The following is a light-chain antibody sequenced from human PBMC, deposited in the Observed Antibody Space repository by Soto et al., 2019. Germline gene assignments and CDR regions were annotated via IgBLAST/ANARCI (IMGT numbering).Light chain of an antibody. Sequence: EIVLTQSPATLSLSPGERATLSCRASQSVSSYLAWYQQKPGQAPRLLIYDASNRATGIPARFSGSGSGTYFTLTISSLEPEDFAVYYCQQRFGQGTRLEIK. V-gene: IGKV3-11*01. CDR1: QSVSSY. J-gene: IGKJ5*01. CDR3: QQR. CDR2: DAS.